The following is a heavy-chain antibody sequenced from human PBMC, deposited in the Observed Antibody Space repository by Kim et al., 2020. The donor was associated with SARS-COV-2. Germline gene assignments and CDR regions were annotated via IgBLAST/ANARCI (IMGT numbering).Heavy chain of an antibody. CDR3: ARRQGANDIFDN. J-gene: IGHJ4*02. Sequence: SETLSLSCTVSGDSISSSRNYWGWIRQPPGTGLEWIANIYYNGNTFHNPSLKSRVTISKDTSKNQFSLKLTSVTASDTAVYYCARRQGANDIFDNWGQGTLVTVSS. CDR2: IYYNGNT. V-gene: IGHV4-39*01. CDR1: GDSISSSRNY. D-gene: IGHD2-8*01.